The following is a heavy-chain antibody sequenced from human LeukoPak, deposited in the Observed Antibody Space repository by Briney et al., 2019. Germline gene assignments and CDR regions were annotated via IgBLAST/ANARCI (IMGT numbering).Heavy chain of an antibody. Sequence: GASVTVSCTASGYTFTGYYMHWVRQAPGQGLEWMGWINPNNGDTNYAQKFQGRVTMTRDTSISTAYMELSRLRSDDTAVYYCARPAYYYGSGSHNWFDPWGQGTLVTVSS. J-gene: IGHJ5*02. CDR3: ARPAYYYGSGSHNWFDP. D-gene: IGHD3-10*01. CDR1: GYTFTGYY. V-gene: IGHV1-2*02. CDR2: INPNNGDT.